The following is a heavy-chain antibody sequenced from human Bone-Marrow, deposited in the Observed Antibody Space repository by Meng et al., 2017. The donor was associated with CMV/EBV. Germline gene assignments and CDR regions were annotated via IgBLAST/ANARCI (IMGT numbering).Heavy chain of an antibody. CDR3: ARNYDFWSGIFDY. V-gene: IGHV3-48*04. J-gene: IGHJ4*02. CDR1: GFTFSSYS. CDR2: ISSSSSTI. D-gene: IGHD3-3*01. Sequence: GESLKISCAASGFTFSSYSMNWVRQAPGKGLEWVSYISSSSSTIYYADSVKGRFTISRDNAKNSLYLQMNSLRAEDTAVYYCARNYDFWSGIFDYWGQGTRVTVSS.